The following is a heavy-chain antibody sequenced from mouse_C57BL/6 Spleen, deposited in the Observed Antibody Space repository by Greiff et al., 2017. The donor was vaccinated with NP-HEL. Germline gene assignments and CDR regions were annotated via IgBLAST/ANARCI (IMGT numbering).Heavy chain of an antibody. J-gene: IGHJ2*01. Sequence: VKLMESGPELVKPGASVKISCKASGYAFSSSWMNWVKQRPGKGLEWIGRIYPGDGDTNYNGKFKGKATLTADKSSSTAYMQLSSLTSEDSAVYFCARGGDYFDYWGQGTTLTVSS. V-gene: IGHV1-82*01. CDR2: IYPGDGDT. CDR3: ARGGDYFDY. CDR1: GYAFSSSW.